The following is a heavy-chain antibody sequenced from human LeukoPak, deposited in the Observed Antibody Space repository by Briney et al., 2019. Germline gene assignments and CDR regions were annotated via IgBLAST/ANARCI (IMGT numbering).Heavy chain of an antibody. Sequence: PGGSLRLSCAASGFTFSSYAMHWVRQAPGKGLEWVAVISYDGSNKYYADSVKGRFTISRDNSKNTVYLQMNSLRAEDTAVYYCATDHRSGGSCYDYRGQGTLVTVSS. CDR3: ATDHRSGGSCYDY. D-gene: IGHD2-15*01. J-gene: IGHJ4*02. V-gene: IGHV3-30*04. CDR1: GFTFSSYA. CDR2: ISYDGSNK.